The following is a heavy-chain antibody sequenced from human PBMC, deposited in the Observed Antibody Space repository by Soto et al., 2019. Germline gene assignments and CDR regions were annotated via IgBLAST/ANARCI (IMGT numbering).Heavy chain of an antibody. CDR1: GFTFSSYS. J-gene: IGHJ2*01. CDR2: ISSSSSFI. D-gene: IGHD3-10*01. CDR3: ARDRDWYFDL. Sequence: VGSLRLSCAASGFTFSSYSMNWVRQAPGKGLEWVSSISSSSSFIYQADSLKGRFTISRDNAKNSLSLQMISLRAEDTAVYYCARDRDWYFDLWGRGTLVTVSS. V-gene: IGHV3-21*01.